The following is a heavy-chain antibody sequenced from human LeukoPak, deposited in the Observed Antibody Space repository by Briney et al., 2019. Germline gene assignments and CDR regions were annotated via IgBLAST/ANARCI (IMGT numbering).Heavy chain of an antibody. CDR2: ISGSGGST. D-gene: IGHD2-21*01. J-gene: IGHJ4*02. CDR1: GFTFSSYA. CDR3: AKDRTPLAYRFFDY. Sequence: RXSCAASGFTFSSYAMSWVRQAPGKGLEWVSDISGSGGSTYYADCVKGRFTISRDNSKNTLYLQMNSLRAEDTAVYYCAKDRTPLAYRFFDYWGQGTLVTVSS. V-gene: IGHV3-23*01.